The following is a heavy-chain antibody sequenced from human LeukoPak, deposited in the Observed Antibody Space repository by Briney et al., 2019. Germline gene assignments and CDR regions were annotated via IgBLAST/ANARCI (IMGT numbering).Heavy chain of an antibody. CDR1: GFTFSSYA. CDR3: AKDLQAMVPGSIDY. D-gene: IGHD5-18*01. Sequence: PGGSLRLSCAASGFTFSSYAMSWVRQAPGKGLEWVSAISGSGGSTYYADSVKGRFTISRDNSKNTLYLQMNSLRAEDTAVYYCAKDLQAMVPGSIDYWAREPWSPSPQ. V-gene: IGHV3-23*01. J-gene: IGHJ4*02. CDR2: ISGSGGST.